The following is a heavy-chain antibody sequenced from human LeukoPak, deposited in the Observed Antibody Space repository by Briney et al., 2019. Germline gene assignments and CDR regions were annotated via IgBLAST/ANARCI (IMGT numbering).Heavy chain of an antibody. D-gene: IGHD6-13*01. CDR2: INHSGST. V-gene: IGHV4-34*01. CDR1: GGSFSGYY. Sequence: PSETLSLTCAVYGGSFSGYYWSWIRQPPGKGLEWIGEINHSGSTNYNPSLKSRVTMSVGTSKNQFSLKLSSVTAADTAVYYCAREGSGYSNYNWFDPWGQGTLVTVSS. J-gene: IGHJ5*02. CDR3: AREGSGYSNYNWFDP.